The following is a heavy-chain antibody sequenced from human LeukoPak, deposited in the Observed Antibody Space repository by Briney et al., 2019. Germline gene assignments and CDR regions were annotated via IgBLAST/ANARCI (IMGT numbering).Heavy chain of an antibody. CDR2: ISGSGGST. CDR1: GFTFSSYA. V-gene: IGHV3-23*01. J-gene: IGHJ3*02. CDR3: AKDMYYYDSSGYYYGAFDI. D-gene: IGHD3-22*01. Sequence: PGGSLRLSCAASGFTFSSYAMSWVRQAPGKGLEWVSAISGSGGSTYYADSVKGRFTISRDNSKNTLYLQMNSLRAEDTAVYYCAKDMYYYDSSGYYYGAFDIWGQGTTVTVSS.